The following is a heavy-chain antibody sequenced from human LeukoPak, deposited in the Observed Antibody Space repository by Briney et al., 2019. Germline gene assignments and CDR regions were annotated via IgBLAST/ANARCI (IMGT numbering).Heavy chain of an antibody. D-gene: IGHD2-21*02. CDR3: ARDNREVRGGDCFDV. J-gene: IGHJ6*04. CDR2: INPNNGVT. CDR1: GYTFTDYY. Sequence: GASVKVSCKASGYTFTDYYIHWVRQAPGQGLEWMGWINPNNGVTNYAQKFQGRVTMTRDTSITTAYMELSRLRSDDTAVYYCARDNREVRGGDCFDVWGKGTTVTVSS. V-gene: IGHV1-2*02.